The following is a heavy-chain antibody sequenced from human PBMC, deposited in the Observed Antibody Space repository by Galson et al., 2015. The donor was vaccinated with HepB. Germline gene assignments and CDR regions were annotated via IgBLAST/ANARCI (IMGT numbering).Heavy chain of an antibody. CDR1: GFTFSDHY. V-gene: IGHV3-72*01. D-gene: IGHD1-26*01. J-gene: IGHJ4*02. CDR3: ARGSYRFFDY. Sequence: SLRLSCAASGFTFSDHYMDWVRQAPGKGLEWVGRSRNKIHSYTTEYAASVKDRFTISRDDSKNSLYLQLNSLKTEDTAVYYCARGSYRFFDYWGQGTLVTVSS. CDR2: SRNKIHSYTT.